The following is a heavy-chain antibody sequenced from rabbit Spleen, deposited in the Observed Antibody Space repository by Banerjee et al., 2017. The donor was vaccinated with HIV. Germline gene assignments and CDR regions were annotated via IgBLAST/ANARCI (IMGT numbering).Heavy chain of an antibody. CDR3: ARDRYGGSGNNGDGLNL. CDR2: ITAGSSGST. CDR1: GFSFSNFKY. V-gene: IGHV1S45*01. D-gene: IGHD4-2*01. Sequence: QEQLVESGGGLVQPEGSLTLTCTASGFSFSNFKYMCWVRQAPGKGLEWIGCITAGSSGSTYYASWAKGRFTISKTSSTTVTLQMISLTAADTATYFCARDRYGGSGNNGDGLNLWGPGTLVTVS. J-gene: IGHJ4*01.